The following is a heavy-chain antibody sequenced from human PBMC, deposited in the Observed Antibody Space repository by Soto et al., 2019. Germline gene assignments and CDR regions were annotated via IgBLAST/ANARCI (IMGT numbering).Heavy chain of an antibody. D-gene: IGHD6-13*01. CDR2: ISAYNGNT. V-gene: IGHV1-18*01. J-gene: IGHJ5*02. CDR1: GYTFTSYG. CDR3: ARYVLVIAAADDNWFDP. Sequence: GASVKVSCKASGYTFTSYGIIWVRQAPGQGLEWMGWISAYNGNTNYAQKLQGRVTMTTDTSTSTAYMELRSLRSDDTAVYYCARYVLVIAAADDNWFDPWGQGTLVTVSS.